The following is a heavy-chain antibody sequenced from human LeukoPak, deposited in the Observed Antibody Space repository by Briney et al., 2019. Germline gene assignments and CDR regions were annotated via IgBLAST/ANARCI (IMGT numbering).Heavy chain of an antibody. CDR2: ISSSGSTI. J-gene: IGHJ5*02. CDR1: GFTFSSYE. D-gene: IGHD1-14*01. V-gene: IGHV3-48*03. Sequence: EPGGSLRLSCAASGFTFSSYEMNWVRQAPGKGLEWVSYISSSGSTIYYADSVKGRFTISRDNAKNSLYLQMNSLRAEDTAVYYCARITFQGGWFDPWGQGTLVTVSS. CDR3: ARITFQGGWFDP.